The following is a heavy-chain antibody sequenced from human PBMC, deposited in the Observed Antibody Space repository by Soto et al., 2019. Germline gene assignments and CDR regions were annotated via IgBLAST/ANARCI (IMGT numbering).Heavy chain of an antibody. J-gene: IGHJ4*02. CDR2: INHSGST. D-gene: IGHD2-21*02. Sequence: QVQLQQWGAGLLKPSETLSLTCAVYGGSFSGYYWSWIRQPPGKGLEWIGEINHSGSTNYNPSLKSRVTISVDTSNNQFSLKLSSVTAADTAVYYCAREYGGNSGTFDYWGQGTLVTVSS. CDR3: AREYGGNSGTFDY. CDR1: GGSFSGYY. V-gene: IGHV4-34*01.